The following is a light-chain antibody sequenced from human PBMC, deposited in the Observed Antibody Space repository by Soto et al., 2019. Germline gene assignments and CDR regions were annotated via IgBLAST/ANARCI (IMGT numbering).Light chain of an antibody. CDR3: QQYNTYPLT. J-gene: IGKJ4*01. V-gene: IGKV1-5*01. Sequence: DIHMTQSPSTLSASVGDRFTITCRASQTISNWLAWYQQKPGKAPKVLIFDASTLDGGVPSRFSGRRSGTDFTLTISSLQPSDFATYYCQQYNTYPLTFGGGTKVDIK. CDR1: QTISNW. CDR2: DAS.